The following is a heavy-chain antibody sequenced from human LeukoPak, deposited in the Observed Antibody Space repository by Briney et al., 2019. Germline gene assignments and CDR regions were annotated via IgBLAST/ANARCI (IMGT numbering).Heavy chain of an antibody. J-gene: IGHJ4*02. CDR1: GFTFSSYA. CDR3: ARAGTIVY. Sequence: PGRSLRLSCAASGFTFSSYAMHWVRQAPGKGLEWVAVISYDGSNKYYADSVKGRFTISRDNSKNTLYLQMNSLRAEDTAVYYCARAGTIVYWGQGTLVTVSS. D-gene: IGHD2-15*01. V-gene: IGHV3-30-3*01. CDR2: ISYDGSNK.